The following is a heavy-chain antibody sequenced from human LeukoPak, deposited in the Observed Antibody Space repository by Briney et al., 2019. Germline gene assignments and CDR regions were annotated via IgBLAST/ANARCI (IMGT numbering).Heavy chain of an antibody. J-gene: IGHJ3*02. CDR3: ARDGTPYSSGWYGRDGAFDI. CDR2: INAGNGNT. CDR1: GYTFTSYA. V-gene: IGHV1-3*01. D-gene: IGHD6-19*01. Sequence: ASVKVSCKASGYTFTSYAMHWVRQAPGQRLEWMGWINAGNGNTKYSQKFQGRVTITRDTSASTAYMELSSLRSEDTAVYYCARDGTPYSSGWYGRDGAFDIWGQGTMVTVSS.